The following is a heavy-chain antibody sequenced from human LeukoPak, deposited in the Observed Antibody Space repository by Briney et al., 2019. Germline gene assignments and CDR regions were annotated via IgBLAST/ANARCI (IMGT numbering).Heavy chain of an antibody. D-gene: IGHD6-13*01. CDR3: ARHQQQLCADY. J-gene: IGHJ4*02. CDR2: IYPGDSDT. V-gene: IGHV5-51*01. Sequence: GESLKISCKASGDSFTSHWSVWVRQMPGKGLEWMGIIYPGDSDTRYSPSFQGQVTISADKSISTAYLQWRSLKASDTAMYYCARHQQQLCADYWGQGTLVTVSS. CDR1: GDSFTSHW.